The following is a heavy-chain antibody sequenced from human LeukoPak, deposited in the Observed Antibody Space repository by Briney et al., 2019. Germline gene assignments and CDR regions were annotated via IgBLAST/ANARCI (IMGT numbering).Heavy chain of an antibody. V-gene: IGHV4-34*01. Sequence: SETLSLTCAVCGGSFSGYYWSWIRQPPGKGLEWIGEINHSGSTNYNPSLKSRVTISVDTSKNQFSLKLSSVTAADTAVYYCTGPSANRSHFDYWGQGTLVTVSS. J-gene: IGHJ4*02. D-gene: IGHD5-18*01. CDR3: TGPSANRSHFDY. CDR1: GGSFSGYY. CDR2: INHSGST.